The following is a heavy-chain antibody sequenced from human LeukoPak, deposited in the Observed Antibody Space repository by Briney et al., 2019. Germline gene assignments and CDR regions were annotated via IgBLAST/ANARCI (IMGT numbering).Heavy chain of an antibody. CDR1: GGSVSSGSYY. J-gene: IGHJ4*02. V-gene: IGHV4-61*01. CDR3: ARVVAGHDY. D-gene: IGHD6-19*01. Sequence: PSETLSHTCTVSGGSVSSGSYYWSWIRQPPGKGLEWIGYIYYSGSTNYNPSLKSRVTISVDTSKNQFSLKLSSVTAADTAVYYCARVVAGHDYWGQGTLVTVSS. CDR2: IYYSGST.